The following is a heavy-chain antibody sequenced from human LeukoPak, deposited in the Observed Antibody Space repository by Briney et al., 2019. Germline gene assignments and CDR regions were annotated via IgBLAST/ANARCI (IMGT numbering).Heavy chain of an antibody. J-gene: IGHJ6*03. V-gene: IGHV3-53*01. Sequence: GGSLRLSCAASGFTFSNSAMTWVRQAPGKGLEWVSVLYSGGSTYYADSVKGRFTISRDNSKNTLYLQMNSLRAEDTAVYYCARVLSGRGSLYYYYYYMDVWGKGTTVTISS. CDR1: GFTFSNSA. CDR2: LYSGGST. CDR3: ARVLSGRGSLYYYYYYMDV. D-gene: IGHD3-10*01.